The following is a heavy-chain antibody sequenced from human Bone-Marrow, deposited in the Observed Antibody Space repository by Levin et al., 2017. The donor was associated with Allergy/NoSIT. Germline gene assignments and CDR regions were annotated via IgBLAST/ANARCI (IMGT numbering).Heavy chain of an antibody. CDR2: VIPLLRTS. CDR1: GGTFRSYT. J-gene: IGHJ6*02. D-gene: IGHD3-10*01. CDR3: ARDRLFGSGPGGMDV. V-gene: IGHV1-69*08. Sequence: ASVKVSCKASGGTFRSYTISWVRLAPGQGLEWMGRVIPLLRTSNYAPRFQGRVTITADESTSTIYMDLSSLRSDDTAVYYCARDRLFGSGPGGMDVWGQGTTV.